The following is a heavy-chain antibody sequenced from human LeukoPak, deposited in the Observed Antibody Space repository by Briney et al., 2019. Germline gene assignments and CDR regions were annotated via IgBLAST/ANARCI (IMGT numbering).Heavy chain of an antibody. Sequence: SVKVSCKASGGTFSSYAISWVRQAPGQGREWMGRIIPILGIANYAQKFQGRVTITADKSTSTAYMELSSLRSEDTAVYYCARVYDFWSGSDSYGVDVWGQGTTVTVSS. CDR2: IIPILGIA. CDR1: GGTFSSYA. CDR3: ARVYDFWSGSDSYGVDV. V-gene: IGHV1-69*04. J-gene: IGHJ6*02. D-gene: IGHD3-3*01.